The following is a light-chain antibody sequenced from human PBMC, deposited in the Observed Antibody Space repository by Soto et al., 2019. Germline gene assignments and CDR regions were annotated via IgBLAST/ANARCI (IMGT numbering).Light chain of an antibody. CDR2: EVS. CDR1: SSEVGAYNY. CDR3: TSYAGTYSFFYV. V-gene: IGLV2-8*01. J-gene: IGLJ1*01. Sequence: QSVLTQPPSASGSPGQSVTISCTGTSSEVGAYNYVSWYQQLPGKAPKLIIYEVSKRPSGVPDRFSGSKSGNPASLTVSGLQAEDEADYYCTSYAGTYSFFYVFGTGTKVTVL.